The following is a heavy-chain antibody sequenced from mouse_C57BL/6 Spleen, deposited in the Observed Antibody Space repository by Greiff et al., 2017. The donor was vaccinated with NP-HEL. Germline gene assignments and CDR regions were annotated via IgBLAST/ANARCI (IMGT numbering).Heavy chain of an antibody. V-gene: IGHV1-81*01. CDR1: GYTFTSYG. Sequence: QVQLQQSGAELARPGASVKLSCKASGYTFTSYGISWVKQRTGQGLEWIGEIYPRSGNTYYNEKFKGKATLTADKSSSTAYMELRSLTSEDSAVYFFARYYYDYDRNAMDYWGQGTSVTVSS. D-gene: IGHD2-4*01. CDR2: IYPRSGNT. J-gene: IGHJ4*01. CDR3: ARYYYDYDRNAMDY.